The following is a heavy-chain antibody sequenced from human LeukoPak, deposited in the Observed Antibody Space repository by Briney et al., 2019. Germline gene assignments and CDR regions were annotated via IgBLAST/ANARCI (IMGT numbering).Heavy chain of an antibody. V-gene: IGHV3-73*01. J-gene: IGHJ4*02. CDR1: GFTFSDSA. CDR2: IRTKTHNYAT. CDR3: TRRYEAGTYYAFDY. Sequence: GGSLKLSCAASGFTFSDSAMHWVRQASGKGLEWVGHIRTKTHNYATAYAASVRGRFTISRDDSKNTAHLQMNSLKSEDTAVYYCTRRYEAGTYYAFDYWGQGTLVTVSS. D-gene: IGHD6-19*01.